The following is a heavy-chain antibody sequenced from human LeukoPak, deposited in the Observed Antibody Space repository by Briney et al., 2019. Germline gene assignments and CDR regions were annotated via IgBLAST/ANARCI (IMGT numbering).Heavy chain of an antibody. J-gene: IGHJ5*02. D-gene: IGHD6-13*01. Sequence: PGGSLRLSCAASGFTFSSYWMHWVPQAPGKGLVWVSRINNDGSSTSYADSVKGRFTISRDNAKNTLYLQMNSLRAEDTAVYYCARPTKEGSSWYWWFDPWGQGTLVTVSS. CDR2: INNDGSST. CDR1: GFTFSSYW. V-gene: IGHV3-74*01. CDR3: ARPTKEGSSWYWWFDP.